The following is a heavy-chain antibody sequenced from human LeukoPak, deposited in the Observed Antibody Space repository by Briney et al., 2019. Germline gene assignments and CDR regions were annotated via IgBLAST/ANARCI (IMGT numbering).Heavy chain of an antibody. CDR3: ARFHQYTIVDY. J-gene: IGHJ4*02. CDR2: IIQSSSNI. V-gene: IGHV3-21*01. Sequence: GGSLRLSCAASGFTLSRYHMNWVRQARGKGGEWFSSIIQSSSNIFYSASIKGRFTISRDNANNSLYLQLISLRAEDTAVYYCARFHQYTIVDYWGQGTLVTVSS. D-gene: IGHD2-2*02. CDR1: GFTLSRYH.